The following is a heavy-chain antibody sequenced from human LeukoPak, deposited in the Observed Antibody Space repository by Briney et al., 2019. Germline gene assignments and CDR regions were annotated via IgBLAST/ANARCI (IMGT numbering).Heavy chain of an antibody. V-gene: IGHV4-59*01. CDR3: ARDQHGFDY. CDR2: IYYSGNT. Sequence: SETLSLTCTVSGGSISSYYWSWIRQPPGKGLEWIGYIYYSGNTNYNPSLKSRVTISVDTSKNQFSVKLSSVTAADTAVYYCARDQHGFDYWGQGTLVTVSP. J-gene: IGHJ4*02. CDR1: GGSISSYY.